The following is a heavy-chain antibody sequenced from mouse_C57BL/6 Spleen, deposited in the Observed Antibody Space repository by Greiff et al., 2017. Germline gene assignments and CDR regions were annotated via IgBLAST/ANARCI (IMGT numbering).Heavy chain of an antibody. CDR2: ISSVSSTI. J-gene: IGHJ4*01. D-gene: IGHD4-1*01. V-gene: IGHV5-17*01. Sequence: EVKLVESGGGLVKPGGSLKLSCAASGFTFSDYGMHWVRQAPEKGLEWVAYISSVSSTIYYADTVKGRFTISRDNAKNTLFLQMTSLRSEDTAMYYCARNWDDAMDYWGQGTSVTVSS. CDR1: GFTFSDYG. CDR3: ARNWDDAMDY.